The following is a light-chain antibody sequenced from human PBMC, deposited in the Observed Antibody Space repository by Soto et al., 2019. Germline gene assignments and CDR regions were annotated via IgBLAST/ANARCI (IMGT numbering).Light chain of an antibody. CDR2: KAS. CDR1: QTISRR. CDR3: QQLNTYPVT. J-gene: IGKJ4*01. V-gene: IGKV1-5*03. Sequence: DIQMTQSPSTLSGSVGDRVTITCRASQTISRRLAWYQQKPGKAPKLLIYKASTLKSGVPSRFSDSGSGTEYTLTIRSLQPDDFATYYCQQLNTYPVTFGGGTKADIK.